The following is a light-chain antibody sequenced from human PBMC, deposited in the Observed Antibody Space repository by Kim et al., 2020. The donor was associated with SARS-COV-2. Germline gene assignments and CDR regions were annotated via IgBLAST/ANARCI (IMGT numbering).Light chain of an antibody. Sequence: EIVLTQSPGTPSLSPGERATLSCRASQSVSSSYLAWYQQKPGQAPRLLIYGASSRATGIPDRFSGSESGTDFTLTISRLEPEDFAVYYCQQYDMSPLTFGGGTKVEIK. V-gene: IGKV3-20*01. CDR1: QSVSSSY. J-gene: IGKJ4*01. CDR2: GAS. CDR3: QQYDMSPLT.